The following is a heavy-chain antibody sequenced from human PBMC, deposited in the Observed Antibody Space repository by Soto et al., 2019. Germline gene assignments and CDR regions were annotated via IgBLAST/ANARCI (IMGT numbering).Heavy chain of an antibody. Sequence: EVQLVESGGGLVQPGRSLRLSCVASGFTFDDYAMHWVRQAPGEGLEWVSGISWNSGNIGYADSVKGRFTISRDNAKNSLYLQMNSLRAEDTALYYCAKEIGYGGKLFGGWFDPWGQGTLVTVSS. CDR1: GFTFDDYA. D-gene: IGHD3-10*02. V-gene: IGHV3-9*01. J-gene: IGHJ5*02. CDR3: AKEIGYGGKLFGGWFDP. CDR2: ISWNSGNI.